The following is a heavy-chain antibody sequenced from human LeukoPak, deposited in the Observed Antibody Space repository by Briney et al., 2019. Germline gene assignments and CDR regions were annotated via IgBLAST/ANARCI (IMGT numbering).Heavy chain of an antibody. CDR3: ARSPPIPPYSSSSGIAAAGGGY. J-gene: IGHJ4*02. V-gene: IGHV3-11*04. CDR1: GFIFSDYY. D-gene: IGHD6-13*01. Sequence: PGGSLRLSCAASGFIFSDYYMSWIRQAPGKGLEWVSYISSSGSTVYYADSVKGRFTISRDNAKNSLYLQMNSLRAEDTAVYYCARSPPIPPYSSSSGIAAAGGGYWGQGTLVTVSS. CDR2: ISSSGSTV.